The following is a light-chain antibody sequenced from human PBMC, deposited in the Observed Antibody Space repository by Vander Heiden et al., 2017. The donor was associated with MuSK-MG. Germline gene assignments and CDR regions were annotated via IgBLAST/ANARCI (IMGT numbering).Light chain of an antibody. Sequence: DLQLTQSPSFLSASVGDRATLTCRASQGISSYLAWYQQKPGKAPKLLIYAASTLQSGVPSRFSGSGSGTEFTLTISSLQAEDFATYYCQQRNSYPRTFGQGTKLEIK. J-gene: IGKJ2*01. CDR3: QQRNSYPRT. CDR1: QGISSY. CDR2: AAS. V-gene: IGKV1-9*01.